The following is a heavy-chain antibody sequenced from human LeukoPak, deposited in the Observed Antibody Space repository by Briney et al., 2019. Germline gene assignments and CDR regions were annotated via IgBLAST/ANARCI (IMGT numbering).Heavy chain of an antibody. Sequence: GGSLRLSCAASGFTFRSYWMSWVRQAPGKGLEWVAHINQGGSVKYYVDSVKGRFTISRDDAKNSLSVQGNSLRDEDTAVYYCARFGYSGWNLEYWGQGTLVTVSS. CDR1: GFTFRSYW. V-gene: IGHV3-7*01. CDR2: INQGGSVK. CDR3: ARFGYSGWNLEY. D-gene: IGHD5-12*01. J-gene: IGHJ4*02.